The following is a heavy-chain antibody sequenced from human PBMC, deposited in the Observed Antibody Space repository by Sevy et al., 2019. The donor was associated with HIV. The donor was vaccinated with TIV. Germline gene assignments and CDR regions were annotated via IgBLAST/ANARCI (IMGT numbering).Heavy chain of an antibody. V-gene: IGHV3-23*01. D-gene: IGHD3-22*01. Sequence: GGSLRLSCAASGFTFSRYAMNWVRQAPGKGLEWVSGISGSGGSGDKTNYADSVKGRFTISRDDSKNWLYLQLNSLRAEDTVIYYCARKYDSSGYFDYWGQGTLVTVSS. CDR1: GFTFSRYA. J-gene: IGHJ4*02. CDR2: ISGSGGSGDKT. CDR3: ARKYDSSGYFDY.